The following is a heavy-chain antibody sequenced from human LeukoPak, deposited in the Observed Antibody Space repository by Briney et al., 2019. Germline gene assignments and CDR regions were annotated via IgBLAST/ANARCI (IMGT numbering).Heavy chain of an antibody. J-gene: IGHJ4*02. Sequence: PGGSLRLSYAASGFRFSTYNMNWVRQAPGQGLEWISYINADSSTIQYADSVRGRFTTSRDNAKNSLYLQMSSLRAEDTAVYYCVRDNSRGQSLGVIYWGQGSLVTVSS. CDR1: GFRFSTYN. V-gene: IGHV3-48*01. CDR2: INADSSTI. D-gene: IGHD3-22*01. CDR3: VRDNSRGQSLGVIY.